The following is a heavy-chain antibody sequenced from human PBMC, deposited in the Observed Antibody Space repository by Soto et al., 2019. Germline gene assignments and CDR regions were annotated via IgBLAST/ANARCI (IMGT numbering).Heavy chain of an antibody. D-gene: IGHD3-3*01. V-gene: IGHV3-23*04. CDR2: ISSTGGST. Sequence: VESGGGLVQPGGSLRLSCAASRFTFSNYAMSWVRQAPGKGLEWVSGISSTGGSTYYADSVKGRFTISRDNSKNTLDLQMSSLRAEDTAIYYCARAHDYDFWSGFLFYGMDVWGQGTTVTVSS. CDR1: RFTFSNYA. J-gene: IGHJ6*02. CDR3: ARAHDYDFWSGFLFYGMDV.